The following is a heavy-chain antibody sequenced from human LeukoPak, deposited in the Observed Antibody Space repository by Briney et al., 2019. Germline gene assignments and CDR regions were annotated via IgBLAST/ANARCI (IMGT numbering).Heavy chain of an antibody. CDR3: ARGDYGGNSGGVFDY. J-gene: IGHJ4*02. Sequence: PGGSLRLSCAASGFTFSSYSMNWVRQAPGKGLEWVSYISSSSSTIYYADSVKGRFTISRDNAKNSLYLQMNSLRAEDTAVYYCARGDYGGNSGGVFDYWGQGTLVTVSS. V-gene: IGHV3-48*04. D-gene: IGHD4-23*01. CDR1: GFTFSSYS. CDR2: ISSSSSTI.